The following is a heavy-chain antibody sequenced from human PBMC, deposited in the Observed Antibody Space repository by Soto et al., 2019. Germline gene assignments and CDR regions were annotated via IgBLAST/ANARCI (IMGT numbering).Heavy chain of an antibody. V-gene: IGHV4-30-4*01. Sequence: SETLSLTCTVSGGSISSGDYYWSWIRQPPGKGLEWIGYIYYSGSTYYNPSLKSRVTISVDTSKNQFSLKLSSVTAADTAVYYCARVRVTTGKRYYYYGMDVWGQGTTVTVSS. CDR1: GGSISSGDYY. J-gene: IGHJ6*02. CDR3: ARVRVTTGKRYYYYGMDV. CDR2: IYYSGST. D-gene: IGHD4-17*01.